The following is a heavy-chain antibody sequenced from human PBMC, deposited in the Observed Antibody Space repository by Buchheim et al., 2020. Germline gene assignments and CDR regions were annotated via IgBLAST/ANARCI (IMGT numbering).Heavy chain of an antibody. CDR1: GGSIINSNYY. CDR2: IFYSGTT. D-gene: IGHD6-19*01. V-gene: IGHV4-39*01. J-gene: IGHJ4*02. Sequence: QLQLQESGPGLVKPSETLSLTCTVSGGSIINSNYYWGRIRQPPGKGLEWIASIFYSGTTYYNPSLKSRVTISVDTSKNQFSLKRSSVTAADTAVYYCARFPLYSSDWYGDSNRYYLDYWGQGTL. CDR3: ARFPLYSSDWYGDSNRYYLDY.